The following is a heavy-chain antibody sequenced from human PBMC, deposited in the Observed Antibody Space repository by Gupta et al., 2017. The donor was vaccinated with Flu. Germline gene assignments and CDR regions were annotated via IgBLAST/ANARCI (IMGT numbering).Heavy chain of an antibody. D-gene: IGHD6-13*01. J-gene: IGHJ2*01. CDR1: GYTFTSYY. V-gene: IGHV1-46*01. CDR3: AREFPPGSIAAAGTLGGWYFDL. CDR2: INPSGGST. Sequence: QVQLVQSGAEVKKPGASVKVSCKASGYTFTSYYMHWVRQAPGHGLEWMGIINPSGGSTSYAQKFQGRVTMTRDTSTSTVYMELSSLRSEDTAVYYCAREFPPGSIAAAGTLGGWYFDLWGRGTLVTVSS.